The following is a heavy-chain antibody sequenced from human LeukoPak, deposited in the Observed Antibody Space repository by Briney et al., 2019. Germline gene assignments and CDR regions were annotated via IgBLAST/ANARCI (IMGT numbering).Heavy chain of an antibody. CDR2: IDVTTGGS. D-gene: IGHD2-2*01. CDR3: AKVNYYQPYF. V-gene: IGHV3-23*01. CDR1: GFTLSSYA. J-gene: IGHJ4*02. Sequence: GGSLRLSCAASGFTLSSYAMSWVRQAPGKGLEWVSTIDVTTGGSYYADSVKGRFTISRDTFQNTLYLQLNSLRVDDTAVCYCAKVNYYQPYFWGQGTLVTVSS.